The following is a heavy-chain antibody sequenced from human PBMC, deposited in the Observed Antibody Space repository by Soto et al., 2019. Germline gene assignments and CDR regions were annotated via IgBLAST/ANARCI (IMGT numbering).Heavy chain of an antibody. CDR1: GFTFSGYG. CDR3: AKGGSSSARYFDT. V-gene: IGHV3-30*18. J-gene: IGHJ5*02. D-gene: IGHD6-6*01. Sequence: QVQLVESGGGVVQPGRSLRLSCAASGFTFSGYGMHWVRQAPGKGLEWVAVISFEGSKKYYENAVEGRFTISRDNSKNTLFLQMNSLRAEDTAVYYCAKGGSSSARYFDTWGQGTLVTVSS. CDR2: ISFEGSKK.